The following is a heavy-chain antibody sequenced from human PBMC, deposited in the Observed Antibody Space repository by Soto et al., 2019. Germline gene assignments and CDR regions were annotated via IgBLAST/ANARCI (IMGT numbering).Heavy chain of an antibody. J-gene: IGHJ5*02. CDR2: IYHSGST. Sequence: PSETLSLTCAVSGYFISSGYHCGWIRQSPGKGLEWIGSIYHSGSTYYNPSLKSRVTISIDTSKNQFSLNLNFVTAADTAVYYCVRDHDLEYADPWGQGTLVTVSS. CDR1: GYFISSGYH. D-gene: IGHD2-8*01. V-gene: IGHV4-38-2*02. CDR3: VRDHDLEYADP.